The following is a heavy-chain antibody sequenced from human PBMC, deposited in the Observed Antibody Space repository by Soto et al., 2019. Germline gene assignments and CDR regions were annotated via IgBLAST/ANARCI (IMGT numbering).Heavy chain of an antibody. D-gene: IGHD2-8*01. V-gene: IGHV3-23*01. Sequence: EVQLLDSGGGLEQPGGSLRLSCAASGFTFSSHAMSWVRQAPGKGLEWVSSVTGSGRNTNYADSVKGRFTISRDNPKSTLYLQMNSLRAEDTALYYCTKGMSDQWPILNFDFWGQGTLVTVSS. J-gene: IGHJ4*02. CDR3: TKGMSDQWPILNFDF. CDR2: VTGSGRNT. CDR1: GFTFSSHA.